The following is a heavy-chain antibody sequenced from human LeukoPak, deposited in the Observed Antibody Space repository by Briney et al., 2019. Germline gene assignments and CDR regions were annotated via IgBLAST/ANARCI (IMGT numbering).Heavy chain of an antibody. CDR2: ISGSGGSS. J-gene: IGHJ5*02. D-gene: IGHD2-15*01. V-gene: IGHV3-23*01. CDR1: GFTFSSYA. CDR3: ASIVVVVAARFDP. Sequence: GGSLRLSCAASGFTFSSYAMIWVRQAPGKGLEWVSAISGSGGSSYYADSVKGRFTTSRDNSKNTLYLQMNSLRAEDTAVYYCASIVVVVAARFDPWGQGTLVTVSS.